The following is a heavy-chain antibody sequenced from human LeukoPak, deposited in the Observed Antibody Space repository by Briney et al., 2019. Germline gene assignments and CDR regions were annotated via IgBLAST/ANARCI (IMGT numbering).Heavy chain of an antibody. D-gene: IGHD4/OR15-4a*01. CDR1: GYTFTSYY. Sequence: ASVKVSCKASGYTFTSYYMHWVRQAPGQGLEWMGIINPSGGSTNYAQKFQGRVTMTRDTSTSTVYMEQSSVRSDDTAVYYCARAYGASHYFDYWGQGTLVTVSS. CDR2: INPSGGST. J-gene: IGHJ4*02. V-gene: IGHV1-46*01. CDR3: ARAYGASHYFDY.